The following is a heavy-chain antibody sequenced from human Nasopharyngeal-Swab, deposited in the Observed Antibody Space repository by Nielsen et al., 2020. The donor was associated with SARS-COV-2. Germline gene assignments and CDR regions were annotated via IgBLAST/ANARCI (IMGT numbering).Heavy chain of an antibody. CDR3: AKPPGDYVWGSYYFDY. V-gene: IGHV3-23*03. CDR1: GFTFSSYA. D-gene: IGHD3-16*01. CDR2: IYSGGSST. J-gene: IGHJ4*02. Sequence: EGSLRLSCAASGFTFSSYAMSWVRQAPGKGLEWVSVIYSGGSSTYYADSVKGRFTISRDNSKNTLYLQMNSLRAEDTAVYYCAKPPGDYVWGSYYFDYWGQGTLVTVSS.